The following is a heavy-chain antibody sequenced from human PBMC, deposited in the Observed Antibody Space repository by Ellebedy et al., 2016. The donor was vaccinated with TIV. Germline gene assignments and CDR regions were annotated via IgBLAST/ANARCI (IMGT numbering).Heavy chain of an antibody. V-gene: IGHV4-59*12. CDR3: ARGGGGVFDP. J-gene: IGHJ5*02. D-gene: IGHD3-10*01. CDR2: IYYSGST. CDR1: GGSISSYY. Sequence: MPSETLSLTCTVSGGSISSYYWSRIRQPPGKGLEWIGYIYYSGSTYYNPSLKSLVTISVDTSKNQFSLKLSSVTAADTAVYSCARGGGGVFDPWGQGTLVTVSS.